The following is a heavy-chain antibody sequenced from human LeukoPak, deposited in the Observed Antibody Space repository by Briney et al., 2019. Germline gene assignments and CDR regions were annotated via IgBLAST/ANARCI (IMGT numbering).Heavy chain of an antibody. V-gene: IGHV1-8*01. D-gene: IGHD4-23*01. J-gene: IGHJ4*02. CDR3: ARETPSRYFDY. CDR2: MNPNSGRT. CDR1: GYTLTSYD. Sequence: ASVKASCKASGYTLTSYDVNWVRQATGQGLEWMGWMNPNSGRTGYAQKFQGRVTITRNTSISTAYMELSSLRSEDTAVYFCARETPSRYFDYWGQGTPVTVSS.